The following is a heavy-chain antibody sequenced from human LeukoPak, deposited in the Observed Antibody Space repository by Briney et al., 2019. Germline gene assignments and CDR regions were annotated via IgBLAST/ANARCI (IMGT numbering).Heavy chain of an antibody. CDR3: AKGSKEVLFTRDHYMDV. V-gene: IGHV3-30*02. D-gene: IGHD3-3*01. Sequence: SGGSLRLSCAASGFTFSSYSMQWVRQAPGKGLEWVAFIRYDGSNKYYADSVKGRFTISRDNSKNTLYLQMNSLRAEDTAVYYCAKGSKEVLFTRDHYMDVWGKGTTVTISS. J-gene: IGHJ6*03. CDR2: IRYDGSNK. CDR1: GFTFSSYS.